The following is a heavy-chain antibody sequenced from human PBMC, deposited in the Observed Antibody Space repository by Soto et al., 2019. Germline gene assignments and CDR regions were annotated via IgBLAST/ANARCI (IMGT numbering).Heavy chain of an antibody. CDR2: ISSDGAQT. J-gene: IGHJ3*02. D-gene: IGHD3-10*01. CDR1: RFIFSDFF. CDR3: ARGRDALDM. V-gene: IGHV3-11*05. Sequence: QVEVVESGGGLVKPGGALRLSCVVSRFIFSDFFMSWIRQTPGKGLEWLSSISSDGAQTDYEDSVKGRFTISRDNARNSLFLEMNSLRADDTALYSSARGRDALDMGGQGTTVTVSS.